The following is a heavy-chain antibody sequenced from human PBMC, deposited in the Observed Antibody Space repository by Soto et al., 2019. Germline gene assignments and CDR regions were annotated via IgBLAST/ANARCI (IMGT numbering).Heavy chain of an antibody. D-gene: IGHD2-21*01. V-gene: IGHV4-39*01. CDR3: ARRGAYLRGGAFDI. J-gene: IGHJ3*02. Sequence: QLQLQESGPGLVKPSETLSLTCTVSGGSISSSSYYWGWIRQPPGKGLEWIGSIYYSGSTYYNPSLKSRVTISVDTSKNQFSLKLSSVTAADTAVYYCARRGAYLRGGAFDIWGQGTMVTVSS. CDR2: IYYSGST. CDR1: GGSISSSSYY.